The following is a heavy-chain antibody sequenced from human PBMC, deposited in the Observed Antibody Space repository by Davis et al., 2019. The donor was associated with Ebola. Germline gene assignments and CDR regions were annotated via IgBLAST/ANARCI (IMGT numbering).Heavy chain of an antibody. V-gene: IGHV4-4*02. D-gene: IGHD5-12*01. Sequence: SETLSLTCGVSGDSISSVNWWSWVRQPPGKGLEWIGDIYPSGTTNYNPSLQSRVSMSLDKSLNQFSLKLKSVTAADSAVYFCARSRGYDYYFDFWGQGTLVTVSP. CDR3: ARSRGYDYYFDF. J-gene: IGHJ4*02. CDR1: GDSISSVNW. CDR2: IYPSGTT.